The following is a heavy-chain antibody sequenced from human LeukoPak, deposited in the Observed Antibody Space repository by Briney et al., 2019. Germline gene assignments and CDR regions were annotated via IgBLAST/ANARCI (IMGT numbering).Heavy chain of an antibody. CDR2: ISYSGST. CDR3: ARLLNNDNSGDPDTFDM. CDR1: GGSISRHY. D-gene: IGHD3-22*01. V-gene: IGHV4-59*08. Sequence: SSETLSLTCSVSGGSISRHYWSWIRQPPGKGLEWIGYISYSGSTRYSPSFQSRVTISMEMSKTHFSLKLTSVTAADTAVYYCARLLNNDNSGDPDTFDMWGPGTMVTVSS. J-gene: IGHJ3*02.